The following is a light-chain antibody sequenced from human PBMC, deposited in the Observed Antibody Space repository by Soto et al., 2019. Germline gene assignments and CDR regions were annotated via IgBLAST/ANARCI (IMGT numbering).Light chain of an antibody. CDR2: DAS. CDR1: QSVSCS. V-gene: IGKV3-11*01. CDR3: QQRSNWPLLT. Sequence: EIVLTQSPATLSLSPGERATLSCRASQSVSCSLAWYQQKPGQAPRLLMYDASNRATGIPARFSGSGSGADFTLNISSLEPEEFAVYYCQQRSNWPLLTFGGGTKVEIK. J-gene: IGKJ4*01.